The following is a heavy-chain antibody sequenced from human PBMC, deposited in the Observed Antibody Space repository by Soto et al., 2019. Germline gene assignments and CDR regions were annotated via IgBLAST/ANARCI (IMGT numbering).Heavy chain of an antibody. CDR2: INHSGST. CDR1: GGSFSGYY. V-gene: IGHV4-34*01. J-gene: IGHJ4*02. CDR3: ARRVDYVWGSYRYSPYFDY. D-gene: IGHD3-16*02. Sequence: PSETLSLTCAVYGGSFSGYYWTWIRQPPGTGLEWIGEINHSGSTNYNPSLKSRDTISEDTSKNQFSLKLTSVTAADTAVYYCARRVDYVWGSYRYSPYFDYWGQGTLVTVSS.